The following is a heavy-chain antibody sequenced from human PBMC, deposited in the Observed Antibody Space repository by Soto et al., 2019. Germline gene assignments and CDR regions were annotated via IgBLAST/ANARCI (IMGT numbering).Heavy chain of an antibody. D-gene: IGHD4-17*01. CDR1: GYTFTSYY. J-gene: IGHJ4*02. Sequence: QVQMVQSGAEVRKPGASVKVSCKTSGYTFTSYYIHWVRQAPGQGLEWMGIINPSGGSTSYAQKFQGRVTMTRDTSTSTVYMELISLRAEDTAVYYCARGLTVTGFDYWGQGTLVTGSS. V-gene: IGHV1-46*03. CDR2: INPSGGST. CDR3: ARGLTVTGFDY.